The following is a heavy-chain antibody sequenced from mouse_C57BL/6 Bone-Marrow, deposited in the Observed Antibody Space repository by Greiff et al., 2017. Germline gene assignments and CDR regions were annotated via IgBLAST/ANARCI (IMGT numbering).Heavy chain of an antibody. Sequence: VQLQQSGAELVRPGASVTLSCTASGYTFTSYDINWVKQRPGQGLEWIGWIYPRDGSTKYNEKFKGKATLTVDTSSSTAYMELHSLTSEDSAVYFCARDYGSSYWYFDVWGTGTTVTVSS. J-gene: IGHJ1*03. D-gene: IGHD1-1*01. V-gene: IGHV1-85*01. CDR1: GYTFTSYD. CDR3: ARDYGSSYWYFDV. CDR2: IYPRDGST.